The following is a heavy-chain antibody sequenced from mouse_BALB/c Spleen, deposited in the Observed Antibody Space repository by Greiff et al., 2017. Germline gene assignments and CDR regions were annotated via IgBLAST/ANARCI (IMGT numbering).Heavy chain of an antibody. D-gene: IGHD1-1*01. CDR1: GYTFTSYW. Sequence: QVQLQQSGAELAKPGASVKMSCKASGYTFTSYWMHWVKQRPGQGLEWIGYINPSTGYTEYNQKFKDKATLTADKSSSTAYMQLSSLTSEDSAVYYCARSDYYGSFADWGQGTLVTVSA. CDR3: ARSDYYGSFAD. J-gene: IGHJ3*01. V-gene: IGHV1-7*01. CDR2: INPSTGYT.